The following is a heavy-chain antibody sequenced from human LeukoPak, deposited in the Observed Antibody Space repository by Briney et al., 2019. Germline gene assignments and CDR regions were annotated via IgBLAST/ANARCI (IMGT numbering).Heavy chain of an antibody. Sequence: ASLKLSCTASGYTFTTYNINWVRQATGQGLEWLVCINPNSGNTCYAQKFQGRFTMTMNISITTAYMQLSNLRSDDTAVYYCARVSGNCGGDCYRLLYWGQGTLVTVSS. J-gene: IGHJ4*02. CDR3: ARVSGNCGGDCYRLLY. CDR1: GYTFTTYN. D-gene: IGHD2-21*01. CDR2: INPNSGNT. V-gene: IGHV1-8*01.